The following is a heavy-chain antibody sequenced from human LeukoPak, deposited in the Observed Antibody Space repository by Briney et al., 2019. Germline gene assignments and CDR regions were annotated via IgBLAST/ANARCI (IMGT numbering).Heavy chain of an antibody. D-gene: IGHD3-10*01. V-gene: IGHV4-30-2*01. J-gene: IGHJ3*02. CDR1: GGSISIGGYS. CDR2: IYHSGST. Sequence: SETLSLTCAVSGGSISIGGYSWSWIRQPPGKGLEWVGYIYHSGSTYYNPSLKSRVTISVDRSKNQFSLKLSSVTAADTAVYYCARGKAPLKTMIRAFDIWGQGTMVTVPS. CDR3: ARGKAPLKTMIRAFDI.